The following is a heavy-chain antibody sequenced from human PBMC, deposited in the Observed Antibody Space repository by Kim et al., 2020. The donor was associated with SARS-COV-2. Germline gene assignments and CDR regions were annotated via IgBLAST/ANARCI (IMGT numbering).Heavy chain of an antibody. V-gene: IGHV1-2*04. CDR1: GYTFTGYY. J-gene: IGHJ6*02. CDR2: INPNSGGT. CDR3: ATGQGSRIYSGYDWDYYYGMDV. D-gene: IGHD5-12*01. Sequence: ASVKVSCKASGYTFTGYYMHWVRQAPGQGLEWMGWINPNSGGTNNAQKFQGWVTMTRDTSISTAYMELSRLRSDDTAVYYCATGQGSRIYSGYDWDYYYGMDVWGQGTTVTVSS.